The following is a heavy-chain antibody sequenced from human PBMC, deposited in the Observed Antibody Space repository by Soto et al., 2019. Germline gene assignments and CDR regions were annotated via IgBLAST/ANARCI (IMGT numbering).Heavy chain of an antibody. V-gene: IGHV1-8*01. J-gene: IGHJ4*02. CDR2: MNPNSGNT. CDR3: ARGRGLRYFDWSLYV. CDR1: GDTFTSYD. Sequence: ASVKVCCKASGDTFTSYDINWVRQATGQGLEWMGWMNPNSGNTGYAQKFQGRVTMTRNTSISTAYMELSSLRSEDTAVYYCARGRGLRYFDWSLYVWGQGTLVTVSS. D-gene: IGHD3-9*01.